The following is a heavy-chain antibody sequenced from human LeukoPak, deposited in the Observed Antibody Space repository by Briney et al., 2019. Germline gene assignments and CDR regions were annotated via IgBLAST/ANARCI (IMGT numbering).Heavy chain of an antibody. V-gene: IGHV1-2*02. Sequence: ASVTVSCKTSGYSFTDYYMHWVRQAPGQGLEWMGWINPNSGGTSSAQKFQGRVTMTRDTSITTVYMEVSWLTSDDTAIYYCARADRLDGGPYLIGPWGQGTLVTASS. CDR1: GYSFTDYY. J-gene: IGHJ5*02. CDR2: INPNSGGT. D-gene: IGHD2-21*01. CDR3: ARADRLDGGPYLIGP.